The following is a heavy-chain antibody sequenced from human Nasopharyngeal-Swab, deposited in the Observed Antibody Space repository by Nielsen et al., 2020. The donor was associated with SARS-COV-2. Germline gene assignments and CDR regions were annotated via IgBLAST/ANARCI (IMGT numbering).Heavy chain of an antibody. D-gene: IGHD5-18*01. CDR2: INPGGGST. J-gene: IGHJ6*02. Sequence: WVRQAPGQGLEWMGIINPGGGSTSYAQKFQGRATMTRDTSTSTVYMELSSLRSEDTAVYYCARVDTAMVSYYYYGMDVWGQGTTVTVSS. V-gene: IGHV1-46*01. CDR3: ARVDTAMVSYYYYGMDV.